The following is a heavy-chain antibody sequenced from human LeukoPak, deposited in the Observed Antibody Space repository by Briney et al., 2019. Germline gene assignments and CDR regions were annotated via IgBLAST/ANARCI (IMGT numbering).Heavy chain of an antibody. Sequence: GGSLRLSCAASGFTFSSFSMHWVRQAPGKGLEWVGVISYDGSNEYYADSVKGRFTISRDNSKNTLYLQMNSLRAEDTAVYYCAKMNYGGNSVDWYFDLWGRGTLVTVSS. CDR1: GFTFSSFS. CDR2: ISYDGSNE. J-gene: IGHJ2*01. D-gene: IGHD4-23*01. V-gene: IGHV3-30*18. CDR3: AKMNYGGNSVDWYFDL.